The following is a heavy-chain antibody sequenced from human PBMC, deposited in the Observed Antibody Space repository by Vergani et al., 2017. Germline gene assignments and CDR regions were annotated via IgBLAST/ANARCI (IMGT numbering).Heavy chain of an antibody. CDR1: GFTFSSYA. Sequence: VQLLESGGGVVQRGGSLRLSCAASGFTFSSYAMHWVRQAPGKGLEWVAVISYDGSNKYYADSVKGRFTISRDNSKNTLYLQMNSLRAEDTAVYYCARDIRRYCSSTSCWVPMDVWGKGP. CDR3: ARDIRRYCSSTSCWVPMDV. V-gene: IGHV3-30-3*01. D-gene: IGHD2-2*01. CDR2: ISYDGSNK. J-gene: IGHJ6*04.